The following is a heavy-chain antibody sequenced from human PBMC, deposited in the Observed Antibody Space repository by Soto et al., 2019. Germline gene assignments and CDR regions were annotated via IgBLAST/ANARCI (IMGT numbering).Heavy chain of an antibody. CDR3: ARDPFNYGDSGYGMDV. V-gene: IGHV3-7*05. D-gene: IGHD4-17*01. CDR1: GFTFSRYW. CDR2: IKHDGSAK. Sequence: GGSLRLSCAASGFTFSRYWMSWVRQAPGKGLEWVANIKHDGSAKVYVDSVKGGFTISRDNAENSLSLQMNSLRDEDAAVYYWARDPFNYGDSGYGMDVWGQGTTVTVSS. J-gene: IGHJ6*02.